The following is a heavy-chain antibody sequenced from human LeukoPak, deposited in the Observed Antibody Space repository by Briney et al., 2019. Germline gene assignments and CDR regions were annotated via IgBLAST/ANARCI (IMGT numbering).Heavy chain of an antibody. V-gene: IGHV3-74*01. CDR1: GFTFSKYW. D-gene: IGHD6-19*01. J-gene: IGHJ4*02. Sequence: GGSLRLSCAASGFTFSKYWMLWVGQAPGKGLERVSRINTDGTVTTYADSVKGRFTVSRDNADNTMFLQMNSVRDEDTAVYYCATKQWLAPPPDSWGQGTPVTVSS. CDR2: INTDGTVT. CDR3: ATKQWLAPPPDS.